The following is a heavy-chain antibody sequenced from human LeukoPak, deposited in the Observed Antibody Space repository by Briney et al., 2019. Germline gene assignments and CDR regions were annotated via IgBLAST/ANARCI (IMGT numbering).Heavy chain of an antibody. CDR3: ARHGVDVDTATYYFDY. V-gene: IGHV4-34*01. CDR2: INHSGST. D-gene: IGHD5-18*01. Sequence: PSETLSLTCAVYGGSFSGYYWSWIRQPPGKGLEWIGEINHSGSTNYNPSLKSRVTISVDTSKNQFSLKLSSVTAADTAVYYCARHGVDVDTATYYFDYWGQGTLVTVSS. J-gene: IGHJ4*02. CDR1: GGSFSGYY.